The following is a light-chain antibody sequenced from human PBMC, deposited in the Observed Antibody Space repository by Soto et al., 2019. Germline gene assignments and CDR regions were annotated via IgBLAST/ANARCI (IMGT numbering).Light chain of an antibody. V-gene: IGLV2-14*01. CDR3: SSYTSSSTLPGV. CDR2: EVS. CDR1: SSDVGGYKY. Sequence: QSALTQPASVSGSPGQSITISCTGTSSDVGGYKYFSWYQQHPGKAPKLMIYEVSNRPSGVSNRFSGSKSGNTASLTISGLQAEDEADYYCSSYTSSSTLPGVFGGGTKVTVL. J-gene: IGLJ2*01.